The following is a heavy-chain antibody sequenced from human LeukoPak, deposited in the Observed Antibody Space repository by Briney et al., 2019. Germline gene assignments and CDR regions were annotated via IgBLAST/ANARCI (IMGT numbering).Heavy chain of an antibody. CDR2: FDAENGDI. D-gene: IGHD3-10*01. Sequence: ASVKVSCKISGYLLRESSMHWVRQAPGKGLEWMGGFDAENGDIIYAQKFQGRVTMTEDTSTDTAYMELSSLRSEDTAVYYCATGRYYGSGRPYWYFDLWGRGTLVTVSS. CDR1: GYLLRESS. J-gene: IGHJ2*01. V-gene: IGHV1-24*01. CDR3: ATGRYYGSGRPYWYFDL.